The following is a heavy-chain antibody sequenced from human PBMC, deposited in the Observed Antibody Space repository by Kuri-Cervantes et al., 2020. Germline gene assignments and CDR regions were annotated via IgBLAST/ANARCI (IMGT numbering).Heavy chain of an antibody. V-gene: IGHV3-30*03. CDR1: GLTFSSYG. J-gene: IGHJ6*02. D-gene: IGHD6-6*01. CDR2: ISFDGSHR. Sequence: GGSLRLSCAASGLTFSSYGMHWVRQAPGKGLEWVAVISFDGSHRYSADSVKGRFTISRDNSKNTLYLQMNSLRAEDTAVYYCARGGAARPYYYGMDVWGQGTTVTVSS. CDR3: ARGGAARPYYYGMDV.